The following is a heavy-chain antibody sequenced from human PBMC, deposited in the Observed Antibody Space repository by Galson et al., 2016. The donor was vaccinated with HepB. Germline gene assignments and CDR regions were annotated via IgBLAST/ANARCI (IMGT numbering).Heavy chain of an antibody. CDR3: ARGRGSGWYGGFDY. V-gene: IGHV1-69*06. J-gene: IGHJ4*02. D-gene: IGHD6-19*01. Sequence: QSGAEVKKPGESLKISCKASGGTFSSYAISWVRQAPGQGLEWMGGIIPVFGTANYAQKFQGRVTITADISTSTAYMELSSLRSEDTAVYYCARGRGSGWYGGFDYWGQGTLVTVSS. CDR1: GGTFSSYA. CDR2: IIPVFGTA.